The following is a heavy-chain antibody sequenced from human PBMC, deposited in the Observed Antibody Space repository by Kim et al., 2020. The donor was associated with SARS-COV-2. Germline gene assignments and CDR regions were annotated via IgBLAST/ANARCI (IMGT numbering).Heavy chain of an antibody. J-gene: IGHJ4*02. V-gene: IGHV4-59*01. CDR3: ARSLNYVLYYFDY. D-gene: IGHD1-7*01. Sequence: YHPALKSRVTISVDTAKIRFSLRRSSVTAAYTAVYYCARSLNYVLYYFDYWGQGTLVTVSS.